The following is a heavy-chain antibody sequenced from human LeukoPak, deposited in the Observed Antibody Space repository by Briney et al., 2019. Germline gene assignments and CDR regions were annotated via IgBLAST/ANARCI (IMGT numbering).Heavy chain of an antibody. J-gene: IGHJ4*02. CDR3: ARSMGYCSSTSCPFDY. D-gene: IGHD2-2*01. V-gene: IGHV1-69*13. CDR1: GGTFISYA. Sequence: GASVKVSCKASGGTFISYAISWVRQAPGQGLEWMGGIIPIFGTANYAQKFQGRVTITADESTSTAYMELSSLRSEDTAVYYCARSMGYCSSTSCPFDYWGQGTLVTVSS. CDR2: IIPIFGTA.